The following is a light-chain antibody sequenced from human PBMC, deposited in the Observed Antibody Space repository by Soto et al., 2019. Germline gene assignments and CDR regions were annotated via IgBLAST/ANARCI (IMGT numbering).Light chain of an antibody. J-gene: IGKJ2*01. Sequence: EIVLTQSPGTLSLSPGERATLSCRASQSVSSSYLAWHQQKPGQAPRLLIYDASIRATGIPDRFSGSGSGTDFTLTISRLAPEAFAVYYGQQYGSSPYTFGQGTKLEIK. CDR2: DAS. V-gene: IGKV3-20*01. CDR3: QQYGSSPYT. CDR1: QSVSSSY.